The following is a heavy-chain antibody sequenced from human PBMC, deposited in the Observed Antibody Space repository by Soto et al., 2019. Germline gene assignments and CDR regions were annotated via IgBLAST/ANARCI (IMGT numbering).Heavy chain of an antibody. CDR3: ARDGGVIIAAATGGGYGMDV. Sequence: HVQMVESGGDLVKPGGSLRLSCAVSGFTFSDYYMSCIRQAPEKGLEWVAYISSRGNFTNYADSVRGRFTISRDNVKNSLFLQMNSLRDEDTAVYYCARDGGVIIAAATGGGYGMDVWGQGTTVIVSS. J-gene: IGHJ6*02. CDR2: ISSRGNFT. V-gene: IGHV3-11*06. D-gene: IGHD2-2*01. CDR1: GFTFSDYY.